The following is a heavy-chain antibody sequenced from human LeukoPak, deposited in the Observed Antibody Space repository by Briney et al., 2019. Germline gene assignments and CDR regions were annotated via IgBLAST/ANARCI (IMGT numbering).Heavy chain of an antibody. CDR2: VSNSGST. V-gene: IGHV4-59*01. J-gene: IGHJ5*02. CDR3: ARDLQSTGYYSGWFDP. Sequence: NPSETLSLTCTVSGXSISSYYWSWIRQPPGTGLEWIGYVSNSGSTNYNPSLKSRVTISVDTPKSQFSLKLTSVTAADTAVYYCARDLQSTGYYSGWFDPWGQGTLVTVSS. D-gene: IGHD3-22*01. CDR1: GXSISSYY.